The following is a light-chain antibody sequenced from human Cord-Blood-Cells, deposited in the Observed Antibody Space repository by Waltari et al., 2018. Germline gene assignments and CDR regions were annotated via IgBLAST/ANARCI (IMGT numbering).Light chain of an antibody. Sequence: DIQMTHSPSSLSASVGDRVTITCRASQSISSYLNWYQQKPGKAPKLLIYAASSLQSGVPSMFSGSGSGTDFTLTISSLQPEDFATYYCQQSYSTPYTFGQGTKLEIK. V-gene: IGKV1-39*01. CDR3: QQSYSTPYT. CDR1: QSISSY. J-gene: IGKJ2*01. CDR2: AAS.